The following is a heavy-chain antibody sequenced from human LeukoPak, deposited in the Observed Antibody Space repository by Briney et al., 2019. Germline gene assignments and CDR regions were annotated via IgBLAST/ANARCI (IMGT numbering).Heavy chain of an antibody. CDR2: ISPNGSNK. Sequence: AGSLRLSCAASGFIFSTYAMHWVRQAPGHGLEWLALISPNGSNKDYADTVKGRFTISRDNSKNTLYLHINSLRAEDTAVYYCARPTPSYGSGNHYARAYYGLDVWGQGTTVTVSS. J-gene: IGHJ6*02. V-gene: IGHV3-30*04. CDR3: ARPTPSYGSGNHYARAYYGLDV. D-gene: IGHD3-10*01. CDR1: GFIFSTYA.